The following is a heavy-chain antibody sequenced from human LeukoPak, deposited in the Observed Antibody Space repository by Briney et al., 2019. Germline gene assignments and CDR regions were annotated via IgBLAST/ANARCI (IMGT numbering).Heavy chain of an antibody. CDR3: AKDAYSGSPDH. V-gene: IGHV3-23*01. J-gene: IGHJ5*02. Sequence: PGGSLRRSCAASGFTFSTFGMSWVRQAPGKGLEWVSSLDGTATRTYYADSVKGRFTISRDNPKNTLYLQMNRLRAEDTAVYFCAKDAYSGSPDHWGRGTLVTVSS. D-gene: IGHD1-26*01. CDR2: LDGTATRT. CDR1: GFTFSTFG.